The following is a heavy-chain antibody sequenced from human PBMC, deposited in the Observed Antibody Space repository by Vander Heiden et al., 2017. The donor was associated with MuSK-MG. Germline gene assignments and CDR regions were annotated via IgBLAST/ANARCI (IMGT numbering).Heavy chain of an antibody. J-gene: IGHJ6*03. CDR3: ARDKALATTTYYYYMDV. CDR1: GITVSRHS. D-gene: IGHD5-12*01. V-gene: IGHV3-21*01. Sequence: VQLVASGGVLVKPGGSLRLSCAASGITVSRHSMNGVRQAPGKWLEWVSSISSSSSYIYYADSVKGRFTISRDNAKSSLYLQTNSLRAEDTAVYYCARDKALATTTYYYYMDVWGKGTTVTVSS. CDR2: ISSSSSYI.